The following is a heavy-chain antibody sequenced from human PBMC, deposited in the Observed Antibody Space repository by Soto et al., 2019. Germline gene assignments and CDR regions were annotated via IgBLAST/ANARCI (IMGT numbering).Heavy chain of an antibody. J-gene: IGHJ5*02. Sequence: QLQLQESGSGLVKPSETLSLTCTVSGDSISSGAYSWSWIRLPPGKRLEWIGYIYHRGTSHYNPSLKSRVTMSVDRSRNQFSLNLRSVTAADTAVYYCARTLDYGSSAGTNWYDPWGQGTLVTVSS. D-gene: IGHD3-22*01. V-gene: IGHV4-30-2*01. CDR3: ARTLDYGSSAGTNWYDP. CDR1: GDSISSGAYS. CDR2: IYHRGTS.